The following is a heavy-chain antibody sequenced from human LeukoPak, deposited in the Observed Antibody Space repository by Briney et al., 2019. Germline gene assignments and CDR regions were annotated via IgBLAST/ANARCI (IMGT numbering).Heavy chain of an antibody. CDR1: GFTFISYE. CDR3: ARSGSLVGAFDF. CDR2: ISSSGSPI. J-gene: IGHJ3*01. D-gene: IGHD1-26*01. V-gene: IGHV3-48*03. Sequence: GGSLRLSCAASGFTFISYEVNWVRQAPGKGLEWVSYISSSGSPIYYADSVKGRFTISRDNAKNSLYLQMNSLRAEDTAVYYCARSGSLVGAFDFWGQGTMVTVSS.